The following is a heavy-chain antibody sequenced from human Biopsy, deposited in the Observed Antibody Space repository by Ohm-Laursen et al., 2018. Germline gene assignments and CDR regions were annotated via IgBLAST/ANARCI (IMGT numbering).Heavy chain of an antibody. V-gene: IGHV4-59*11. CDR1: GGSFTGHY. J-gene: IGHJ4*02. Sequence: GTLSLTCPVSGGSFTGHYWTWIRQPPGKRLEWIGHISYTGYTSYNASLKSRVTISVDTSRNHFSLRLSPLTAADTAVYYCARGSNDFGGLYFPRWGQGTLLTVSS. CDR3: ARGSNDFGGLYFPR. CDR2: ISYTGYT. D-gene: IGHD4-23*01.